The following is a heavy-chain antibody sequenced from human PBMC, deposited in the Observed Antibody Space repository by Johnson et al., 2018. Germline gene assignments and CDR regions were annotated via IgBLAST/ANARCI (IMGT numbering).Heavy chain of an antibody. CDR3: ARSGLIHYGMDV. Sequence: QVQLVESGGGVVQPGTSLRVSCAASGFIFSSYGMHWVRQVPGKGLEWVAVISYDGSNEDYADSVKGRFTISRDNPKNSLYLQMNSLRAEDTAVYYCARSGLIHYGMDVWGQGTTVTVSS. D-gene: IGHD1-14*01. J-gene: IGHJ6*02. V-gene: IGHV3-30*03. CDR2: ISYDGSNE. CDR1: GFIFSSYG.